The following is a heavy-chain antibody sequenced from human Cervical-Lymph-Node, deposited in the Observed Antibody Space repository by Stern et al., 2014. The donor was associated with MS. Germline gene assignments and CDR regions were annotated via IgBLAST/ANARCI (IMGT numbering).Heavy chain of an antibody. CDR2: ISYSGNT. J-gene: IGHJ4*02. D-gene: IGHD4-17*01. Sequence: QLQLQESGPGLVKPSQTLSLTCTVSGASLRSLNYYWSWIRQRPGKGLEWIGFISYSGNTNYNPSLKSRVTVSADTSKTQFSLRLTSVTAADTAVYYCARDNGLRVEQFFDYWGQGILVTVSS. CDR1: GASLRSLNYY. V-gene: IGHV4-31*03. CDR3: ARDNGLRVEQFFDY.